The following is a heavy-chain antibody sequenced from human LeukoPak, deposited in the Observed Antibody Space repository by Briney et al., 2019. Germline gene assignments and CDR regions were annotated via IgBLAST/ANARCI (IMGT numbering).Heavy chain of an antibody. V-gene: IGHV3-30*04. J-gene: IGHJ3*02. CDR3: ARHFGGFGI. Sequence: GGSLRLSCAASGLSFSEYAMHWVRQAPGKGLEWVAVISFDGSVIDYAESVKGRVTISRDNSRNTLYLQMNSLKIEDTAVYYCARHFGGFGIWGQGTMVTVSS. CDR2: ISFDGSVI. CDR1: GLSFSEYA. D-gene: IGHD4-23*01.